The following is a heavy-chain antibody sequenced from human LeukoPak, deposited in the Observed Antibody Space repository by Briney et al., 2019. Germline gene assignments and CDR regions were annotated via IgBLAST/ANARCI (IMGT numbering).Heavy chain of an antibody. J-gene: IGHJ6*02. Sequence: ASVKVSCKASGYTFTSYCISWVRQAPGQGLEWMGWISAYNGNTNYAQKLQGRVTMTTDTSTSTAYMELRSLRSDDTAVYYCHYLGYCSGGSCCHRDYYYGMDVWGQGTTVTVSS. V-gene: IGHV1-18*01. CDR3: HYLGYCSGGSCCHRDYYYGMDV. D-gene: IGHD2-15*01. CDR2: ISAYNGNT. CDR1: GYTFTSYC.